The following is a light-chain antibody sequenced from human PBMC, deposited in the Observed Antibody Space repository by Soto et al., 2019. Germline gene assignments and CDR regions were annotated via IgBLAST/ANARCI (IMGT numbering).Light chain of an antibody. CDR1: SSDVGGYNY. Sequence: QYVLTQPPSASGSPGQSVTISCTGTSSDVGGYNYVSWYQQHPGKAPKLMIYEVSKRPSGVPDRFSGSKSGNTASLTVSGLQAEDEADYYWPSYAGSNNFVVFGGGTKLTVL. CDR2: EVS. CDR3: PSYAGSNNFVV. V-gene: IGLV2-8*01. J-gene: IGLJ2*01.